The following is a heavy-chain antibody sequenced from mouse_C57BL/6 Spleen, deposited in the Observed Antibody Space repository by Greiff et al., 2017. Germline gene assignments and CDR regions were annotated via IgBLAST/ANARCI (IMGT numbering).Heavy chain of an antibody. CDR3: ARDLPIQGNAMGD. V-gene: IGHV5-4*01. CDR1: GFTFSSYA. J-gene: IGHJ4*01. D-gene: IGHD6-1*01. Sequence: EVQLQESGGGLVKPGGSLKLSCAASGFTFSSYAMSWVRQTPEKRLEWVATISDGGSYTYYPDNVKGRFTISRDNAKNNLYLLMSHLKSEDTAMDYCARDLPIQGNAMGDWGHGTSVTVAT. CDR2: ISDGGSYT.